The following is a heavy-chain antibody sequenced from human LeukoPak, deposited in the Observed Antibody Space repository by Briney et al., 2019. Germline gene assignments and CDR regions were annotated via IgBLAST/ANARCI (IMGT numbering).Heavy chain of an antibody. V-gene: IGHV1-24*01. J-gene: IGHJ4*02. CDR2: FDPEDGET. D-gene: IGHD3-22*01. CDR3: ARMALTYYYDSSGYFDY. CDR1: GYTLTELS. Sequence: ASVKVSCKVSGYTLTELSMHWVRQAPGKGLEWMGGFDPEDGETIYAQKFQGRVTITADESTSTAYMELSSLRSEDTAVYYCARMALTYYYDSSGYFDYWGQGTLVTVSS.